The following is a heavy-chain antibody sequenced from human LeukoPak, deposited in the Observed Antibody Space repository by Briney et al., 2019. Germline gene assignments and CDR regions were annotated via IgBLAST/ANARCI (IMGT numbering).Heavy chain of an antibody. J-gene: IGHJ4*02. V-gene: IGHV1-2*02. CDR1: GYTFTGYC. CDR3: ASSGSTGAVLFDY. CDR2: INPNSGGT. Sequence: ASVKVSCKASGYTFTGYCMHWVRQAPGQGLEWMGWINPNSGGTNYAQKFQGRVTMTRDTSISTAYMELSRLRSDDTAVYYCASSGSTGAVLFDYWGQGTLVTVSS. D-gene: IGHD1-26*01.